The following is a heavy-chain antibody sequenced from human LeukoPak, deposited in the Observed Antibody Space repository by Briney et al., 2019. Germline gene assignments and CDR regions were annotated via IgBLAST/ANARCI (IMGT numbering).Heavy chain of an antibody. Sequence: GGSLRLSCAASGFTFSSYSMNWVRQAPGKGLEWVSSISSSSSYIYYADSVKGRYTISRDNAKNSLYLQMNSLRAEDTAVYYCARKLMVRGVIPYYYYMDVWGKGTTVTVSS. CDR1: GFTFSSYS. CDR3: ARKLMVRGVIPYYYYMDV. J-gene: IGHJ6*03. D-gene: IGHD3-10*01. CDR2: ISSSSSYI. V-gene: IGHV3-21*01.